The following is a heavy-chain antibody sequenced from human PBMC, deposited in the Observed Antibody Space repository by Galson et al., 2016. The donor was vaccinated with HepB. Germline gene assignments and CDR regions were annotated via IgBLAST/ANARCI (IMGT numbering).Heavy chain of an antibody. CDR3: ALSSRYYGSGSSYGPFDY. CDR2: IFWDDDK. CDR1: GLSLSTGGVG. D-gene: IGHD3-10*01. V-gene: IGHV2-5*02. J-gene: IGHJ4*02. Sequence: PALVKPTQTLTLTCTFSGLSLSTGGVGVGWIRQPPGKALRWLALIFWDDDKRYTPSLKSRVTITKDTSKNQVVLTVTNVDPLDTATYFCALSSRYYGSGSSYGPFDYWGQGVLVTVSS.